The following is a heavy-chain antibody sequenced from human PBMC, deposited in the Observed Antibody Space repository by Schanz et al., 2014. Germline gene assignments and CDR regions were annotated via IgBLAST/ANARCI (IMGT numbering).Heavy chain of an antibody. CDR1: GGTFSSYT. CDR2: IIPVLNIA. V-gene: IGHV1-69*08. Sequence: QLQLVQSGAEVKKPGSSVKVSCKLSGGTFSSYTISWMRQAPGQGLEWMGKIIPVLNIATYAQRFQGRVTLTTDTSTSTVYMELSSLRSEDTAVYYCARDQSPYTNSSDVRYFDFWGQGTLITVSS. D-gene: IGHD6-6*01. J-gene: IGHJ4*02. CDR3: ARDQSPYTNSSDVRYFDF.